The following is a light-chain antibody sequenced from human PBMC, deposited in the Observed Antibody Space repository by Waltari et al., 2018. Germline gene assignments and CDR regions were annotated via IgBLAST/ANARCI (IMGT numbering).Light chain of an antibody. Sequence: IQMTQSPSSLSASVGDRVTITCRASETISTYLNWYHQKPGKAPKLLIYAASSLQSGVPSRFTGSGSGTDFTLTISSLQPEDFATYYCQQTYSNPPYTFGQGTKLEIK. CDR1: ETISTY. CDR3: QQTYSNPPYT. V-gene: IGKV1-39*01. CDR2: AAS. J-gene: IGKJ2*01.